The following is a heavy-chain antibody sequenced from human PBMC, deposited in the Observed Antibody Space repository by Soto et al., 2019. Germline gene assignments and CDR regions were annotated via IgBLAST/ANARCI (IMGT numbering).Heavy chain of an antibody. V-gene: IGHV4-59*01. J-gene: IGHJ5*02. CDR1: GGSISSYY. CDR3: ARGGNSIPVDP. Sequence: PSETLSLTCTVSGGSISSYYWSWIRQPPGKGLEWIGYIYYSGSTNYNPSLKGRVTISVDTSKNQLSLKLSSVTAADTAVYYCARGGNSIPVDPWGQGTLVTVSS. CDR2: IYYSGST.